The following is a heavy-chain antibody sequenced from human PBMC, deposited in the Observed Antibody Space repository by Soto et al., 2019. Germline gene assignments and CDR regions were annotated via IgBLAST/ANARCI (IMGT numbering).Heavy chain of an antibody. CDR1: GFTFSSYG. J-gene: IGHJ6*02. V-gene: IGHV3-30*18. CDR3: AKASGEKGWNDGGMDV. CDR2: ISYDGSNK. D-gene: IGHD1-1*01. Sequence: QPGGSLRLSCAASGFTFSSYGMHWVGQAPGKGLEWVAVISYDGSNKYYADSVKGRFTISRDNSKNTLYLQMNSLRAEDTAVYYCAKASGEKGWNDGGMDVWGQGTTVTVSS.